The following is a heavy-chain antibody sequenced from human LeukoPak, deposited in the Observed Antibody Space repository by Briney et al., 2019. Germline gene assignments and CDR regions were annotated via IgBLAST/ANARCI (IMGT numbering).Heavy chain of an antibody. CDR1: GFTLSSYE. J-gene: IGHJ3*01. Sequence: GGSLRLSCAASGFTLSSYEMNWVRQAPGKGLEWVTFIRYDGSIKYYADSVKGRFTMSRDNSKNTLFLQMNSLRAEDTAVYYYVRGYSNYGYVFDFWGQGTTVTVSS. D-gene: IGHD4-11*01. V-gene: IGHV3-30*02. CDR2: IRYDGSIK. CDR3: VRGYSNYGYVFDF.